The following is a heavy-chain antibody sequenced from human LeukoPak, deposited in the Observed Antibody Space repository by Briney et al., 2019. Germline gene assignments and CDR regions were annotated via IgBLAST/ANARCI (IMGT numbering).Heavy chain of an antibody. J-gene: IGHJ5*02. CDR2: IYTSGST. V-gene: IGHV4-4*07. CDR1: GGSISSYY. D-gene: IGHD6-6*01. CDR3: ARAGIAARQVNWFDP. Sequence: SETLSLTCTVSGGSISSYYWSWIRQPAGKGLEWIGRIYTSGSTNYNPSLKSRVTMSVDTSENQFSLKLSSVTAADTAVYYCARAGIAARQVNWFDPWGQGTLVTVSS.